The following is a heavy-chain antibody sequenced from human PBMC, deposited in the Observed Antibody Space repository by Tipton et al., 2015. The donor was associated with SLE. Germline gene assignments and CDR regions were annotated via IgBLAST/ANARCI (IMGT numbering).Heavy chain of an antibody. Sequence: TLSLTCAVYGGSFSGYYWSWIRQPPGKGLEWIGEINHSGSTNYNPSLKSRVTISVDTSKNQFSLKLSSVTAADTAVYYCARGGDSSGLDYWGQGTLVTVSS. CDR1: GGSFSGYY. CDR2: INHSGST. V-gene: IGHV4-34*01. J-gene: IGHJ4*02. D-gene: IGHD6-19*01. CDR3: ARGGDSSGLDY.